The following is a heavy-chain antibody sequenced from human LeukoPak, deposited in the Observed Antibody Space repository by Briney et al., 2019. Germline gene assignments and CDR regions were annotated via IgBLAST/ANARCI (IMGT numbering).Heavy chain of an antibody. J-gene: IGHJ4*02. CDR2: ISSSGTTI. CDR1: GFTFSSFQ. V-gene: IGHV3-48*03. Sequence: GGSLRLSCAASGFTFSSFQMNWVRQAPGKGLEWVSYISSSGTTIYSADSVKGRFTISRGSAKNSLYLQMNSLRVEDTAIYYCARAFDYWGQGTLVTVPS. CDR3: ARAFDY.